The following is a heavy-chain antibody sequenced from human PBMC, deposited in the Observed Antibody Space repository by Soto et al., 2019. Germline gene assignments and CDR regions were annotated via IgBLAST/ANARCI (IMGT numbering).Heavy chain of an antibody. CDR2: INPIVSMS. CDR3: AASYGSGYRAFDY. Sequence: QVQLVQSGTEVKKPGSSVEVSCKASGDTFSFYTINWVRQAPGLGLEWVGRINPIVSMSNYAQKFQGRVSMTADKPTSTAYMELRCLRSDDTAMYFCAASYGSGYRAFDYWGQGALVIVSS. D-gene: IGHD3-10*01. J-gene: IGHJ4*02. V-gene: IGHV1-69*02. CDR1: GDTFSFYT.